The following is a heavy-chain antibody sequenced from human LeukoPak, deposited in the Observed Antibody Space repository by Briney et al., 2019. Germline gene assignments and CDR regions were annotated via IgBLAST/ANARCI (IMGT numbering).Heavy chain of an antibody. Sequence: SETLSLTCTVSGGSISSYYWSWIRQPPGKGLEWIGYIYYSGSTNYNPSLKSRVTISVDTSKNQFSLKLSSVTAADTAVYYCAREDLGFCSGGSCYSYYFDHWGQGTLVTVSP. V-gene: IGHV4-59*01. CDR3: AREDLGFCSGGSCYSYYFDH. J-gene: IGHJ4*02. CDR1: GGSISSYY. D-gene: IGHD2-15*01. CDR2: IYYSGST.